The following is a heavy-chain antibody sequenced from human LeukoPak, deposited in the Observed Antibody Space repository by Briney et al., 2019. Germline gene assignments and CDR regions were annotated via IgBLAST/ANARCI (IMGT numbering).Heavy chain of an antibody. D-gene: IGHD3-3*01. CDR1: GYTFTGYY. CDR2: INPNSGGT. CDR3: ARETIFGVVENLFDY. Sequence: ASVKVSCKASGYTFTGYYMHWVPQAPGQGLEWMGWINPNSGGTNYAQKFQGRVTMTRDTSISTAYMELSRLRSDDTAVYYCARETIFGVVENLFDYWGQGTLVTVSS. J-gene: IGHJ4*02. V-gene: IGHV1-2*02.